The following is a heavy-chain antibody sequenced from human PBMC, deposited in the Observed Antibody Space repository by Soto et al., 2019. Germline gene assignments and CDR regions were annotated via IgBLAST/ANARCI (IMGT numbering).Heavy chain of an antibody. J-gene: IGHJ6*02. D-gene: IGHD3-3*01. V-gene: IGHV3-30*18. CDR3: TKRRNVLRFLEWSSGMEV. CDR2: ISDDGSNK. Sequence: GWSLRLSCAASGFTFSSYAMPWVRQAPGKGLEWVAFISDDGSNKYYADSMKGRFTMSRDNSKRPLYLQMSSMRVEDTAVYYCTKRRNVLRFLEWSSGMEVWGQGTTVTVSS. CDR1: GFTFSSYA.